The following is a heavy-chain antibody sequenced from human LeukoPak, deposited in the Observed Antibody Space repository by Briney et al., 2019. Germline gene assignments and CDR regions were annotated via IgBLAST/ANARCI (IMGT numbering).Heavy chain of an antibody. CDR3: TRPSHGDAPYVDY. D-gene: IGHD4-17*01. V-gene: IGHV3-73*01. J-gene: IGHJ4*02. Sequence: GGSLRLSCAASGFIFSGSAMHWVRQASGKGPEWVGRIRSKANSYATAYAASVKGRFIISRDDSKNTAYLQMNSLKTEDTAVYYCTRPSHGDAPYVDYWGQGTLVTVSS. CDR1: GFIFSGSA. CDR2: IRSKANSYAT.